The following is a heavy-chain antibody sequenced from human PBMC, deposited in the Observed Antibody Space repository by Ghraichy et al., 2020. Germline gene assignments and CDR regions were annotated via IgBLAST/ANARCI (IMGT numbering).Heavy chain of an antibody. CDR1: GYTFTSYG. Sequence: ASVKVSCKASGYTFTSYGISWVRQAPGQGLEWMGWISAYNGNTNYAQKLQGRVTMTTDTSTSTAYMELRSLRSDDTAVYYCARARGKRWLQLTPFDAFDIWGQGTMVTVSS. D-gene: IGHD5-24*01. CDR3: ARARGKRWLQLTPFDAFDI. J-gene: IGHJ3*02. CDR2: ISAYNGNT. V-gene: IGHV1-18*01.